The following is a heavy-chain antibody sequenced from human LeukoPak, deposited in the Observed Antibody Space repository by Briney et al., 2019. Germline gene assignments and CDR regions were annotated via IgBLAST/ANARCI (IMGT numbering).Heavy chain of an antibody. CDR1: GFTVSSNY. V-gene: IGHV3-66*01. D-gene: IGHD4-17*01. CDR2: IYSGGST. J-gene: IGHJ4*02. CDR3: AREGDYTAFDY. Sequence: PGGSLRLSCAASGFTVSSNYMSWVRQAPGKGLEWVSVIYSGGSTYYADSVKGRFTISRDNSKNTLYLQMNSLRAEDTAVYYCAREGDYTAFDYWGQGTLVTVSS.